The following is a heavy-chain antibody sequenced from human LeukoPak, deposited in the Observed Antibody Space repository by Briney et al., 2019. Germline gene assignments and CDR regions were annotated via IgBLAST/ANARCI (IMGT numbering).Heavy chain of an antibody. CDR3: ARHGLTPEYFQH. CDR2: LSGSGYNT. J-gene: IGHJ1*01. D-gene: IGHD3-9*01. CDR1: GFTFSSHA. Sequence: GGSLRLSCAASGFTFSSHALSWVRQAPGKGLEWVSSLSGSGYNTYYADSVKGRFTISRDNSKNTVYLQMNSLRAEDTAVYYCARHGLTPEYFQHWGQGTLVTVSS. V-gene: IGHV3-23*01.